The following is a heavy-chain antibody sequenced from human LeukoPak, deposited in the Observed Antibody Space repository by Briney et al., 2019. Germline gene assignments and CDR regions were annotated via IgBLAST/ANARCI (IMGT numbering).Heavy chain of an antibody. V-gene: IGHV4-34*01. Sequence: PSETLSLTCAVYGGSFSGYYWSWIRQPPGKGLEWIGEINHSGSTNYNPSLKSRVTISVDTSKNQFSLKLSSVTAADTAVYYCARLRTENTPDYWGQGTLVTVSS. CDR3: ARLRTENTPDY. CDR2: INHSGST. CDR1: GGSFSGYY. D-gene: IGHD2-2*02. J-gene: IGHJ4*02.